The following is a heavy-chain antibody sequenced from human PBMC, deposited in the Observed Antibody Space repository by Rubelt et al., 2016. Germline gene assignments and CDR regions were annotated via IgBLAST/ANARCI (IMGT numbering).Heavy chain of an antibody. D-gene: IGHD7-27*01. J-gene: IGHJ4*02. Sequence: QVQLVQSGTEVKKPGASVKVSCKTSGYTFTDYGISWVRQAPGQGLEWVGWFTAYNGDTHYAQKLRGRVTITTDTSTNTAYMGVGVRRADDTAVYYCARGWGDYWGQGTLVTVSA. CDR1: GYTFTDYG. CDR2: FTAYNGDT. V-gene: IGHV1-18*01. CDR3: ARGWGDY.